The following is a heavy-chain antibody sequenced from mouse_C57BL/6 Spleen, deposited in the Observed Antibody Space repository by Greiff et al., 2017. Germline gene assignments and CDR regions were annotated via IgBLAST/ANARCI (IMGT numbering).Heavy chain of an antibody. D-gene: IGHD3-3*01. CDR2: IRLKSDNYAT. CDR3: TGGTFAY. J-gene: IGHJ3*01. CDR1: GFTFSNYW. V-gene: IGHV6-3*01. Sequence: EVKVEESGGGLVQPGGSMKLSCVASGFTFSNYWMNWVRQSPEKGLEWVAQIRLKSDNYATHYAEYVKGRFTISREESKSRVYLQMNNLRAEDTGIYYCTGGTFAYWGQGTLVTVSA.